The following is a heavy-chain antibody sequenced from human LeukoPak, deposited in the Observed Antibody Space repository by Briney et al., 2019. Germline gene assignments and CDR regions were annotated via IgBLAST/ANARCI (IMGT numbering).Heavy chain of an antibody. CDR1: GFTFSNAW. CDR2: IKSKTDGGTT. CDR3: TSRDGYNLEGDY. D-gene: IGHD5-24*01. V-gene: IGHV3-15*01. J-gene: IGHJ4*02. Sequence: GGSLRLSCAASGFTFSNAWMSWVRQAPGKGLEWVGRIKSKTDGGTTDYAAPVKGRFTISRDDSKNTLYLQMNSLKTEDTAVYYCTSRDGYNLEGDYWGQGTLVTVSS.